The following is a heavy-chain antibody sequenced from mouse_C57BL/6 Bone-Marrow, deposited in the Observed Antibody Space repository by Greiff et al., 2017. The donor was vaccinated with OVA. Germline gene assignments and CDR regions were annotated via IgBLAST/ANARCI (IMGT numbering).Heavy chain of an antibody. CDR3: AREGGLREYYFDY. J-gene: IGHJ2*01. CDR1: GYAFSSYW. CDR2: IYPGDGDT. V-gene: IGHV1-80*01. Sequence: VKVVESGAELVRPGSSVKISCKASGYAFSSYWMNWVKQRPGQGLEWIGQIYPGDGDTNYNGKFKGKATLTADKSSSTAYMQLSSLTSEDSAVYFCAREGGLREYYFDYWGQGTTLTVSS. D-gene: IGHD1-1*01.